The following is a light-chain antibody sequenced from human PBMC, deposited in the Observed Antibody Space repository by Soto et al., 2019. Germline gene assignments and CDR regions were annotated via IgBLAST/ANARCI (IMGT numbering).Light chain of an antibody. CDR1: QGISNY. CDR3: LQLFRDPLT. V-gene: IGKV1-9*01. J-gene: IGKJ4*01. CDR2: SAS. Sequence: DIQLTQSPSFLSASVGDRITITCRASQGISNYLAWYQQKPGKAPELLVYSASTLQSGVPSRFSGGGSETEFSLTIGTLQPEDFATYYCLQLFRDPLTFGGGTKVDLK.